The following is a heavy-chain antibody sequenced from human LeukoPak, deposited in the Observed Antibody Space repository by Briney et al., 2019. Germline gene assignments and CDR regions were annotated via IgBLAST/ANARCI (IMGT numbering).Heavy chain of an antibody. CDR1: GFTFSSYS. J-gene: IGHJ4*02. D-gene: IGHD1-26*01. CDR2: ISSSSSYI. Sequence: GGSLRLSCAASGFTFSSYSMNWVRQAPGKGLEWVSSISSSSSYIYYADSVKGRFTISRDNAKNSLYLQMNSLRAEDTAVCYCASNSGSYSPYDYWGQGTLVTVSS. CDR3: ASNSGSYSPYDY. V-gene: IGHV3-21*01.